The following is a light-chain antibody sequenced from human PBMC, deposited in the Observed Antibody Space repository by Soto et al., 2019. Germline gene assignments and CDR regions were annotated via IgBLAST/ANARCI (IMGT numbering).Light chain of an antibody. Sequence: AIRMTQSPSSFSASTGDRVTITCRASQGISSYLAWYQQKPGKAPQRLIYAASTLQIGVPSRFSGSGSGTDFTLTISCLQSEDFATYYCQQYYSQRTFGQGTKVEIK. V-gene: IGKV1-8*01. CDR1: QGISSY. J-gene: IGKJ1*01. CDR3: QQYYSQRT. CDR2: AAS.